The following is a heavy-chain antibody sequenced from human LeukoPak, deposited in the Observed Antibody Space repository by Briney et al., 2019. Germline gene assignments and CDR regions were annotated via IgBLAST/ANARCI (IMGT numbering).Heavy chain of an antibody. V-gene: IGHV1-69*13. CDR1: GGTFSSYA. J-gene: IGHJ1*01. Sequence: GASVKVSCKASGGTFSSYAISWVRQAPGQGLEWMGGIIPIFGTANYAQKFQGRVTITADESTSTAYMELSSLRSEDTAVYYCARDSSEFRSLIPHWGQGTLVTVSP. CDR3: ARDSSEFRSLIPH. D-gene: IGHD2-21*01. CDR2: IIPIFGTA.